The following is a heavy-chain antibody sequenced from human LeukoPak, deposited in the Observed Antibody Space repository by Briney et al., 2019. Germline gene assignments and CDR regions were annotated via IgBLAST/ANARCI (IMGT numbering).Heavy chain of an antibody. V-gene: IGHV3-30*02. CDR2: IRYDGSNK. CDR3: AKTTYSSSWYTSS. CDR1: GFTFSSYG. J-gene: IGHJ4*02. D-gene: IGHD6-13*01. Sequence: GGSLRLSCAASGFTFSSYGMHWVRQAPGKGLEWVAFIRYDGSNKYYAVSVKGRFTISRDNSENTLYPQMNSLRAEDTAVYYCAKTTYSSSWYTSSWGQGTLVTVSS.